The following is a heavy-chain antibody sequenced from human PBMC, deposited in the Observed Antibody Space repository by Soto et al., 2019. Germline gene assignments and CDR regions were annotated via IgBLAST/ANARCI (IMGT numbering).Heavy chain of an antibody. J-gene: IGHJ4*02. V-gene: IGHV5-10-1*04. Sequence: PGEPRKVSWCSSRYRSNSYWIAWVRQMPGKGLEWMGRIDPSDSYTNYSPSFQGQVTISADKSNTTAYLQWSSLKASDTDMYSCARPRISDGGIASSRPFGYWRQGSLVIVAT. CDR1: RYRSNSYW. D-gene: IGHD3-3*02. CDR3: ARPRISDGGIASSRPFGY. CDR2: IDPSDSYT.